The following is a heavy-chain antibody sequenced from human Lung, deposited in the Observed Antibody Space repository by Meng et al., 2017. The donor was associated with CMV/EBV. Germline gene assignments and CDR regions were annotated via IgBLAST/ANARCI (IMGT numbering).Heavy chain of an antibody. V-gene: IGHV3-21*01. Sequence: GGSLRLXCAASGFTFSSYSMNWVRQAPGKGLEWVSSISSSSSYIYYADSVKGRFTISRDNAKNSLYLQMNSLRAEDTAVYYCARDQSYYDFWSGSYLYYYYYYGMDVWGQGTXVTVYS. CDR3: ARDQSYYDFWSGSYLYYYYYYGMDV. D-gene: IGHD3-3*01. CDR2: ISSSSSYI. J-gene: IGHJ6*02. CDR1: GFTFSSYS.